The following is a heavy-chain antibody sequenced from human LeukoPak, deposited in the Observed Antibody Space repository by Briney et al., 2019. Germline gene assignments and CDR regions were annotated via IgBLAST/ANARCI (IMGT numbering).Heavy chain of an antibody. V-gene: IGHV1-46*01. CDR3: AREWGPGRGNRFQH. D-gene: IGHD3-3*01. J-gene: IGHJ1*01. CDR1: GYTFTSFY. Sequence: ASVKVSCKASGYTFTSFYMHWVRQVPGQGLEWMGIINPSGGITMYAQKFEGRVTMTRDLSSGTVHMELSSLRSEDTAMYYCAREWGPGRGNRFQHWGQGTLVTVSA. CDR2: INPSGGIT.